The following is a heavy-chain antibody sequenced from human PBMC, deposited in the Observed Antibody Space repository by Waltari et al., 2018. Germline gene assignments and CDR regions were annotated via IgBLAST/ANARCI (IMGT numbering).Heavy chain of an antibody. CDR1: GFPLRSYG. V-gene: IGHV3-33*01. CDR3: ARDYSSSSGVDY. J-gene: IGHJ4*02. Sequence: QVQLVESGGGVVQPGRSLRLSCAESGFPLRSYGMPWVGQAPGKGLGWVAVIWYDGSNKYYADSVKGRFTISRDNSKNTLYLQMNSLRAEDTAVYYCARDYSSSSGVDYWGQGTLVTVSS. CDR2: IWYDGSNK. D-gene: IGHD6-6*01.